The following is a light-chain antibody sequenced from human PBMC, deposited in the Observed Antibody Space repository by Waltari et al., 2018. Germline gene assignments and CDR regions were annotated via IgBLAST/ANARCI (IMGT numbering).Light chain of an antibody. CDR1: SSNIGSNY. V-gene: IGLV1-51*01. CDR2: DNN. J-gene: IGLJ1*01. CDR3: ATWDYSLSVAV. Sequence: QSVLTQPPSVSAAPGQRVTISCTGSSSNIGSNYVAWYQQIPGTAPKPLIFDNNKRPSGIPDRFSGSKSGTSATLGITGLQTGDEADYYCATWDYSLSVAVFGTGTTVSVL.